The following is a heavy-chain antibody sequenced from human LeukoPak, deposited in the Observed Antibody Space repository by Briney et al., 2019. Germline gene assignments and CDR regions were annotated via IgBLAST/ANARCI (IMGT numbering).Heavy chain of an antibody. CDR3: TLGGFDSGSCDELGY. V-gene: IGHV3-74*01. J-gene: IGHJ4*02. D-gene: IGHD2-15*01. CDR2: VSSDGSST. Sequence: GGSLRLSCAASGFPFSDYWMHWVRQAPGKGLVWVSRVSSDGSSTVYADSVKGRFTISRDNARNTLYLQMNNLRAEDTAVYHCTLGGFDSGSCDELGYWGQGTLVTVSS. CDR1: GFPFSDYW.